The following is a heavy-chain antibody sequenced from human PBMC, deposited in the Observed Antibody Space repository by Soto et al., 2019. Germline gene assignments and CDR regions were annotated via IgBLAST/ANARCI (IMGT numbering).Heavy chain of an antibody. Sequence: HPGGSLRLSCAASGFTFSSYAMHWVRQAPGKGLEWVAVISYDGSNKYYADSVKGRFTISRDNSKNTLYLQMNSLRAEDTAVYYCAREMSGFDYWGQGTLVTVSS. CDR1: GFTFSSYA. V-gene: IGHV3-30-3*01. J-gene: IGHJ4*02. CDR2: ISYDGSNK. CDR3: AREMSGFDY.